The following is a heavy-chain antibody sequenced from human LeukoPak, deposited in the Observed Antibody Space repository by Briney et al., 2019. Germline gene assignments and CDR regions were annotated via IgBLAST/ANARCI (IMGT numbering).Heavy chain of an antibody. D-gene: IGHD3-22*01. J-gene: IGHJ4*02. Sequence: GGSLRLSCAASGSTVSSNYMSWVRQAPGKGLEWVSVIYSGGSTYDADSVKGRFTISRDNSKNTLYLQMNSLRAEDTAVYYCARDSYDSSGYYYRYWGQGTLVTVSS. CDR1: GSTVSSNY. V-gene: IGHV3-66*01. CDR3: ARDSYDSSGYYYRY. CDR2: IYSGGST.